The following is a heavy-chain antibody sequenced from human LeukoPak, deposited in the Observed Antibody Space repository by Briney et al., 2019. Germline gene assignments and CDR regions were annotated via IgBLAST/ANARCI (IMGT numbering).Heavy chain of an antibody. Sequence: ASVKVSCKASGGTFSSYAISWVRQAPGQGLEWMGGIIPIFGTANYAQKFQGRVTITADESTSTAYMELSSLRSEDTAVYYCASRGSSGYYYVYWGQEPWSPSPQ. J-gene: IGHJ4*01. CDR2: IIPIFGTA. D-gene: IGHD3-22*01. CDR1: GGTFSSYA. V-gene: IGHV1-69*13. CDR3: ASRGSSGYYYVY.